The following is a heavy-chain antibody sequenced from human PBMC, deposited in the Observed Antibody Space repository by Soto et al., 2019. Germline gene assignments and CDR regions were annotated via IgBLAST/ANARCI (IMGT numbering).Heavy chain of an antibody. Sequence: GGSLRLSCAASGFTFSSYWMSWVRQAPGKGLEWVANIKQDGSEKYYVDSVKGRFTISRDNAKSSLYLQMNSLRAEDTAVYYCARESHSYDSSGYLDAFDIWGQGTMVTVSS. D-gene: IGHD3-22*01. CDR1: GFTFSSYW. V-gene: IGHV3-7*05. J-gene: IGHJ3*02. CDR3: ARESHSYDSSGYLDAFDI. CDR2: IKQDGSEK.